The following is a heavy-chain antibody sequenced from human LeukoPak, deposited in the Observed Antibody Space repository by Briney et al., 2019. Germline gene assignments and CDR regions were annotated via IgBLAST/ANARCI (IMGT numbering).Heavy chain of an antibody. D-gene: IGHD2-2*01. V-gene: IGHV3-30*02. CDR2: IRYGGSNK. Sequence: GGSLRLSCAASGFTFSSYGMHWVRQAPGKGLEWVAFIRYGGSNKYYADSVKGRFTISRDNSKNTLYLQMNSLRAEDTAVYYCANLGAPFKYCSSTSCYFTDDYWGQGTLVTVSS. CDR1: GFTFSSYG. J-gene: IGHJ4*02. CDR3: ANLGAPFKYCSSTSCYFTDDY.